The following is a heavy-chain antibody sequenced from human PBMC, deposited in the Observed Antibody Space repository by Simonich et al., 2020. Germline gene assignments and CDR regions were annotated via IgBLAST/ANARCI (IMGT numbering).Heavy chain of an antibody. J-gene: IGHJ4*02. D-gene: IGHD5-12*01. Sequence: QVQLQESGPGLVKPSETLSLTCTVSGGSISSYYWSWIRQPPGKGLEWIGYIYYSGSTNPNPSLKGRVTISVDTSKNQFSLKRSSVTAADTAVYYCARHDRWLQFYFDYWGQGTLVTVSS. CDR1: GGSISSYY. CDR3: ARHDRWLQFYFDY. V-gene: IGHV4-59*08. CDR2: IYYSGST.